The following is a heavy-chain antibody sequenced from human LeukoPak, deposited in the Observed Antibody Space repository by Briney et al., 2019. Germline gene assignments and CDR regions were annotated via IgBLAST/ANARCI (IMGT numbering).Heavy chain of an antibody. D-gene: IGHD1-7*01. CDR3: ARGGLYLQFQYNWNYGYFDY. CDR1: VGSFSGYY. V-gene: IGHV4-34*01. J-gene: IGHJ4*02. Sequence: SEALFLACAIYVGSFSGYYWSWSRQPPGKGLEWIGEINHSGSTNYNPSLKSRVTISVDTSKNQFSLKLSSVTAADTAVYYCARGGLYLQFQYNWNYGYFDYWGQGTLVTVSS. CDR2: INHSGST.